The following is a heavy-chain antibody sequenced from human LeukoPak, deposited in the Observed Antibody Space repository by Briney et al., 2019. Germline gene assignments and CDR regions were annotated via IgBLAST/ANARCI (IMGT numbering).Heavy chain of an antibody. CDR3: ARDPLWGAFDI. CDR1: GGSISSGGYY. V-gene: IGHV4-31*03. CDR2: IYYSGGT. J-gene: IGHJ3*02. D-gene: IGHD7-27*01. Sequence: PSETLSLTCTVSGGSISSGGYYWSWIRQHPGKGLEWIGYIYYSGGTYYNPSLKSRVTISVDTSKNQFSLKLSSVTAADAAVYYCARDPLWGAFDIWGQGTMVTVSS.